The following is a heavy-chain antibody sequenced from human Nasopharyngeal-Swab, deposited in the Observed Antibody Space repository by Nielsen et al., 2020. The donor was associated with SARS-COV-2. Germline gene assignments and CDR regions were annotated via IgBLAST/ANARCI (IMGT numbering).Heavy chain of an antibody. CDR2: ISGSGGST. V-gene: IGHV3-23*01. CDR1: GFTFSSYA. CDR3: AKAGRYFDWSFDY. Sequence: GESLKISCAASGFTFSSYAMSWVRPAPGKGLEWVSAISGSGGSTYYADSVKGRFTISRDNSKNTLYLQMNSLRAEDTAVYYCAKAGRYFDWSFDYWGQGTLVTVSS. J-gene: IGHJ4*02. D-gene: IGHD3-9*01.